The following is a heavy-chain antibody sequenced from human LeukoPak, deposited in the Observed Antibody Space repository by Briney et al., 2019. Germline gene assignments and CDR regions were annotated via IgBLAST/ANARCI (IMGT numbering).Heavy chain of an antibody. Sequence: GGSLRLSCAAAGFSFSSYSMNSFRQAPRKRLEWVSYISACTNYIHYTDSVKGRFTISRKNAKNELYLQMNSMRAEDTAVYFCARDYLYAFDYWGQGTLVTVSS. CDR1: GFSFSSYS. CDR3: ARDYLYAFDY. J-gene: IGHJ4*02. V-gene: IGHV3-21*05. CDR2: ISACTNYI. D-gene: IGHD2-2*01.